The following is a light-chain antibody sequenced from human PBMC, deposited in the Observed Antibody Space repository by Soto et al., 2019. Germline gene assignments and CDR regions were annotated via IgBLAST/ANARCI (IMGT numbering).Light chain of an antibody. V-gene: IGLV7-43*01. Sequence: QTVVTQEPSLTVSPGGTVTLTCALTTGAVTSDYYPNWFQRRPGQALRTLIYRTSNKHSWTPARFSGSLLGGKAALTLSGVQPEDDADYYFVLLYGGAWVFGGGTKLTVL. CDR1: TGAVTSDYY. CDR3: VLLYGGAWV. J-gene: IGLJ3*02. CDR2: RTS.